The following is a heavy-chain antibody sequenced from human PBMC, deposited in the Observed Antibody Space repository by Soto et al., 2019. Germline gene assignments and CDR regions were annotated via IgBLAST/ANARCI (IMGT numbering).Heavy chain of an antibody. V-gene: IGHV1-2*04. D-gene: IGHD3-10*01. CDR2: INPNSGGT. CDR1: GYTFTGYY. J-gene: IGHJ6*02. CDR3: ARGVRYYGSGSKYYYYYGMYV. Sequence: ASVKVSCKASGYTFTGYYMHWVRQAPGQGLEWMGWINPNSGGTNYAQKFQGWVTMTRDTSISTAYMELSRLRSDDTAVYYCARGVRYYGSGSKYYYYYGMYVWGQGTTVTVSS.